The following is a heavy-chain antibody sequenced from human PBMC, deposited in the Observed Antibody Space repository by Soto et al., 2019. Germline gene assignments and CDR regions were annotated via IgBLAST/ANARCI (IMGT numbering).Heavy chain of an antibody. CDR2: IYYSGST. CDR3: ARVESGSYIYYYGMDV. J-gene: IGHJ6*02. D-gene: IGHD1-26*01. V-gene: IGHV4-59*08. CDR1: GGSISSYY. Sequence: SETLSLTCTVSGGSISSYYWSWIRQPPGKGLEWIGYIYYSGSTYYNPSLKSRVTISVDTSKNQFSLKLSSVTAADTAVYYCARVESGSYIYYYGMDVWGQGTTVTVSS.